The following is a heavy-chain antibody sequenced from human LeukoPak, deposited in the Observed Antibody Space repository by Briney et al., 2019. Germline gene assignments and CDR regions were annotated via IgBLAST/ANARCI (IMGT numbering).Heavy chain of an antibody. CDR3: ARGDRYYDSSGYYRTSFDY. V-gene: IGHV4-39*07. CDR1: GGSISSSSYY. Sequence: SETLSLTCTVSGGSISSSSYYWGWIRQPPGKGLEWIGEINHSGSTNYNPSLKSRVTISVDTSKNQFSLKLSSVTAADTAVYYCARGDRYYDSSGYYRTSFDYWGQGTLVTVSS. D-gene: IGHD3-22*01. J-gene: IGHJ4*02. CDR2: INHSGST.